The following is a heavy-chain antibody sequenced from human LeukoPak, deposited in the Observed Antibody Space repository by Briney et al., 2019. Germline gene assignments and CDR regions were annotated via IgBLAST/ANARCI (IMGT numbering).Heavy chain of an antibody. V-gene: IGHV4-59*01. J-gene: IGHJ6*02. CDR2: IYYSGST. Sequence: SETLSLTCTVSGGSISSYYWSWIRQPPGKGLEWIGYIYYSGSTNYNPSLKSRVTISVDTSKNQFSLKLSSVTAADTAVYYCARDRGPGDSSWYSPIVLWGMDVWGQGTTVTVSS. CDR1: GGSISSYY. D-gene: IGHD6-13*01. CDR3: ARDRGPGDSSWYSPIVLWGMDV.